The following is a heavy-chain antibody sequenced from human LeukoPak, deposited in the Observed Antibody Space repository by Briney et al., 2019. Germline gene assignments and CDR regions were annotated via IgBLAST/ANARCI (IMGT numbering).Heavy chain of an antibody. J-gene: IGHJ4*02. D-gene: IGHD1-26*01. Sequence: GGSLRLSCVASGFTLSNYWMSWVRQAPGKGLEWVANIEQDGSVRNYVDSVKGRFTISRDNAKNSLYLQMNSLRAEDTAVYYCARDLYSGSYYGDYWGRGTLVTVSS. V-gene: IGHV3-7*01. CDR2: IEQDGSVR. CDR3: ARDLYSGSYYGDY. CDR1: GFTLSNYW.